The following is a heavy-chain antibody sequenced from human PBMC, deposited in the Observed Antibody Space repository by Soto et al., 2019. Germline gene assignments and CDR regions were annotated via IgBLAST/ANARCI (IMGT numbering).Heavy chain of an antibody. Sequence: QVQLVQSGAEVKKPGASVKVSCKASGYTFTSYYMHWVRQAPGQGLEWMGIINPSGGSTSYAQKFQGRVTMTRDTSTSTVYMELSSLRSEDTAVYYCARDQEQWLVLGYYYYGIDVWGQGTTVTVSS. CDR2: INPSGGST. D-gene: IGHD6-19*01. V-gene: IGHV1-46*01. CDR3: ARDQEQWLVLGYYYYGIDV. CDR1: GYTFTSYY. J-gene: IGHJ6*02.